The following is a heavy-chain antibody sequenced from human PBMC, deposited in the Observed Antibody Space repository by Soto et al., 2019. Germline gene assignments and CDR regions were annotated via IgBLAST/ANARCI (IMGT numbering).Heavy chain of an antibody. V-gene: IGHV1-18*04. J-gene: IGHJ6*02. CDR3: ARGIAAAGTGDYYYGMDV. CDR2: ISAYNGNT. CDR1: GYTFTGYY. D-gene: IGHD6-13*01. Sequence: ASVKVSCKASGYTFTGYYMHWVRQAPGQGLEWMGWISAYNGNTNYAQKLQGRVTMTTDTSTSTAYMELRSLRSDDTAVYYCARGIAAAGTGDYYYGMDVWGQGTTVTVSS.